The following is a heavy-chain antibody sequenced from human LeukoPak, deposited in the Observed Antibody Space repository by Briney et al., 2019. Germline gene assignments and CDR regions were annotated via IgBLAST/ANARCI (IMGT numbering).Heavy chain of an antibody. V-gene: IGHV3-30*18. CDR1: GFTFSSYG. CDR2: ISYDGSNK. D-gene: IGHD1-26*01. J-gene: IGHJ6*02. CDR3: AKEVSGSYYVYYYYYYGMDV. Sequence: PGGSLRLSCAASGFTFSSYGMHWVRQAPGKGLEWVAVISYDGSNKYYADSVKGRFTISGDNSKNTLYLQMNSLRAEDTAVYYCAKEVSGSYYVYYYYYYGMDVWAKGPRSPSP.